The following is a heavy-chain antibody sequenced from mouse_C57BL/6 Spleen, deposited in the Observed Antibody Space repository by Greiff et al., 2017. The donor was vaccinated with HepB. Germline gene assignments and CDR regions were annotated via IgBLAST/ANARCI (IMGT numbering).Heavy chain of an antibody. CDR3: TRDATTVVALPHVHYYAMDY. D-gene: IGHD1-1*01. J-gene: IGHJ4*01. CDR1: GFTFSSYA. Sequence: EVKVVESGEGLVKPGGSLKLSCAASGFTFSSYAMSWVRQTPEKRLEWVAYISSGGDYIYYADTVKGRFTISRDNARNTLYLQMSSLKSEDTAMYYCTRDATTVVALPHVHYYAMDYWGQGTSVTVSS. V-gene: IGHV5-9-1*02. CDR2: ISSGGDYI.